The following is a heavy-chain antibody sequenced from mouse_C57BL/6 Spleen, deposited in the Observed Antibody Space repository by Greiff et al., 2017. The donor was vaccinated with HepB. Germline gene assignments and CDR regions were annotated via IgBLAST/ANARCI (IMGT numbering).Heavy chain of an antibody. D-gene: IGHD3-2*02. CDR2: IDPNSGGT. J-gene: IGHJ4*01. CDR1: GYTFTSYW. CDR3: ASRGPTAQATQGNAMDY. Sequence: VQLQQPGAELVKPGASVKLSCKASGYTFTSYWMHWVKQRPGRGLEWIGRIDPNSGGTKYNEKFKSKATLTVDKPSSTAYMQLSSLTSEDSAVYYCASRGPTAQATQGNAMDYWGQGTSVTVSS. V-gene: IGHV1-72*01.